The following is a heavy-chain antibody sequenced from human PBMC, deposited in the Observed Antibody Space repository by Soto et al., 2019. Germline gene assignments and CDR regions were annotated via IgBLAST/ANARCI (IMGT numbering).Heavy chain of an antibody. CDR2: IIPICGTA. J-gene: IGHJ4*02. Sequence: SVPVSCEASGGTFSSYAISGVRQPPGQGLEWRGPIIPICGTANYAEKFQGRVTITADKSASTAYLELSSLRTEDTAAYYCSRDGNISSWYAHFDYWGQGTLVTVSS. CDR1: GGTFSSYA. CDR3: SRDGNISSWYAHFDY. V-gene: IGHV1-69*06. D-gene: IGHD6-13*01.